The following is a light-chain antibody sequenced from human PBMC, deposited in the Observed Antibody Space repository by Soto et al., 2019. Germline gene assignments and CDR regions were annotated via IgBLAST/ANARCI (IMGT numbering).Light chain of an antibody. Sequence: DIQMTQSPSYLSASVGDRVTITCRASQSISSYLNWYQPKPGKSPKLLIYAASGLQSGVPSRFSGSGSGADFTLTISSLQAEDFATYYCQQRYSTPLTFGGGTKVEIQ. CDR3: QQRYSTPLT. CDR1: QSISSY. J-gene: IGKJ4*01. V-gene: IGKV1-39*01. CDR2: AAS.